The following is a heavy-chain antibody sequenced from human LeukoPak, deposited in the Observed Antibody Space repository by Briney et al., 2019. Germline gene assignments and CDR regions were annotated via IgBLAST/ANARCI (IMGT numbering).Heavy chain of an antibody. CDR1: GGSISSYY. Sequence: SETLPLTGTVSGGSISSYYWSWIRQPPGKGLEWIGYIYTSGSTNYNPSLKSRVTISVDTSKNQFSLKLSSVTAADTAVYYCARARKGAGVAVAGRFDYWGQGTLVTVSS. CDR2: IYTSGST. D-gene: IGHD6-19*01. CDR3: ARARKGAGVAVAGRFDY. J-gene: IGHJ4*02. V-gene: IGHV4-4*09.